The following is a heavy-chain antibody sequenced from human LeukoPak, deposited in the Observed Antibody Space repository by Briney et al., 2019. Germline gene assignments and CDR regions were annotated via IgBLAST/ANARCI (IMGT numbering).Heavy chain of an antibody. D-gene: IGHD3-22*01. V-gene: IGHV3-48*03. CDR2: ISSSGTTI. J-gene: IGHJ4*02. CDR1: GFTFSNYA. Sequence: PGGSLRLSCAASGFTFSNYAMSWVRQAPGKGLEWVSYISSSGTTIYYADSVKGRFTISRDDAKSSLHLQMNSLRAEDTAVYYCARDNYDSSTPYYFDYWGQGTLVTVSS. CDR3: ARDNYDSSTPYYFDY.